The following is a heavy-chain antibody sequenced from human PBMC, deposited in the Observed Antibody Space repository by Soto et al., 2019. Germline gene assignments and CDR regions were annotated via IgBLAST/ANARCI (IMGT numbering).Heavy chain of an antibody. CDR2: VYYSG. CDR1: GGSISPYY. D-gene: IGHD6-13*01. J-gene: IGHJ6*03. V-gene: IGHV4-59*01. Sequence: QVQLQESGPGLVKPSETLSLTCTVSGGSISPYYWSWFRQPPGKGLEGIGDVYYSGNTISVDTSRNRFSLNLTSATAADTAVYYCARKGAAASYAHYYMDVWGRGTAVTVSS. CDR3: ARKGAAASYAHYYMDV.